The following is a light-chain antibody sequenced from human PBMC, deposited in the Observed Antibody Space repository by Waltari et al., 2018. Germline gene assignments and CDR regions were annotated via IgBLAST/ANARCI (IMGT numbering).Light chain of an antibody. CDR3: QSYDDINKVV. CDR2: EGD. CDR1: SDSSASKF. J-gene: IGLJ2*01. Sequence: NFMLTQPHSVSESPGKTVTISCTGSSDSSASKFVHWYQQRPGSAPIVVMFEGDQRPSGVADRCSGSIDSSSNSASLTISGLRTEEEADYYCQSYDDINKVVFGGGTKLTVL. V-gene: IGLV6-57*02.